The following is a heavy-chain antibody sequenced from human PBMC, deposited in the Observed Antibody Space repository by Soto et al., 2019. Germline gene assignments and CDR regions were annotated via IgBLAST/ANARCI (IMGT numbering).Heavy chain of an antibody. CDR3: ATPSTTMVRGVDYYYYYGMDV. CDR2: IYYSGST. CDR1: GGSISSSSYY. Sequence: SETLSLTCTVSGGSISSSSYYWGWIRQPPGKGLEWIGSIYYSGSTYYNPSLKSRVTISVDTSKNQFSLKLSSVTAADTAVYYCATPSTTMVRGVDYYYYYGMDVWGQGTTVTVSS. V-gene: IGHV4-39*01. D-gene: IGHD3-10*01. J-gene: IGHJ6*02.